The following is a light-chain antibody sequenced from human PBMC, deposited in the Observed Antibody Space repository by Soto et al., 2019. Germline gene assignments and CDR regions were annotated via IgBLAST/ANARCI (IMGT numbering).Light chain of an antibody. Sequence: QTVVTQPPSASGTPGQRVTISCSGSSSNIGSNTVNWYQQLPGTAPKLLIYSNNQRPSGVPDRFSGSKSATSASLAISGLQSEDEADYYCAAWDDSLKGWVFGGGTKLTVL. CDR2: SNN. J-gene: IGLJ2*01. CDR1: SSNIGSNT. CDR3: AAWDDSLKGWV. V-gene: IGLV1-44*01.